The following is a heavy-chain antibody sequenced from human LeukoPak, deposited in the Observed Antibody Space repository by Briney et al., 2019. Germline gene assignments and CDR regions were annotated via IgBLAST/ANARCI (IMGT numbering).Heavy chain of an antibody. V-gene: IGHV1-18*01. Sequence: ASVKVSCKASGYTFTSYGISWVRQAPGQGLEWMGWISAYNGNTNYAQKLQGRVTMTTDTSTSTAYMELRSLRSDDTAVYYCARARSARPIAGYYYYMDVWGKGTTVTVSS. CDR1: GYTFTSYG. CDR2: ISAYNGNT. CDR3: ARARSARPIAGYYYYMDV. J-gene: IGHJ6*03. D-gene: IGHD6-6*01.